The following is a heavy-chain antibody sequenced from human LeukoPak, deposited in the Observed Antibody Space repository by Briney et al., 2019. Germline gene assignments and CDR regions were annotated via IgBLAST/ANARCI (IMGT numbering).Heavy chain of an antibody. D-gene: IGHD3-22*01. CDR3: ARARWGSGYYYVKGNMDV. Sequence: SETLSLTCAAYGGSFSGYYWSWIRQPPGKGLEWIGEINHSGSTNYNPSLKSRVTISVDTSKNQFSLKLSSVTAADTAVYYCARARWGSGYYYVKGNMDVWGKGTTVTVAS. CDR1: GGSFSGYY. J-gene: IGHJ6*03. CDR2: INHSGST. V-gene: IGHV4-34*01.